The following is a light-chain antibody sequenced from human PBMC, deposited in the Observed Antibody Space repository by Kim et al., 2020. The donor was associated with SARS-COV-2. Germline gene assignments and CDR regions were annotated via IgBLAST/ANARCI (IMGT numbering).Light chain of an antibody. CDR3: QQYNTYPFT. CDR2: DAS. J-gene: IGKJ2*01. V-gene: IGKV1-5*01. Sequence: DIQMTQSPSTLSASVGDRVTITCRASESISSRLAWYEQKPEKAPKLLICDASSLESGVPSRFSGSGSGTDFTLTITSLQPDDFATYYCQQYNTYPFTFGQETELDI. CDR1: ESISSR.